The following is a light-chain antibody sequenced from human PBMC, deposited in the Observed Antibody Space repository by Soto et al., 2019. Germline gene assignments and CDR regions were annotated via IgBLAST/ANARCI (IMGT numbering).Light chain of an antibody. V-gene: IGKV3-20*01. CDR1: QSISRSD. J-gene: IGKJ1*01. CDR2: GAS. CDR3: QQYGFSPGT. Sequence: IELTQSPGTLSLSPGERATISCRASQSISRSDLAWYQQKPGHPPMLLIYGASRRATGIPATFSGSGSGTDFTLTISRLQPEDFAVYYCQQYGFSPGTFGQGTKLEIK.